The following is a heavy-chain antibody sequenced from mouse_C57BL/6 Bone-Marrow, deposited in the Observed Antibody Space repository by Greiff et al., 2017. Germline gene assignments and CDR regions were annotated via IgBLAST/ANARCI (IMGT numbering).Heavy chain of an antibody. J-gene: IGHJ2*01. Sequence: EVKLVESGGGLVQPGGSLKLSCAASGFTFSDYYMYWVRQTPEKRLEWVAYISNGGGSTYYPDTVKGRFTISRDNAKNTLYLQMSRLKSEDTAMYYCARLRTTMAPFDCWGQVTTLTVSS. D-gene: IGHD2-1*01. CDR2: ISNGGGST. CDR3: ARLRTTMAPFDC. CDR1: GFTFSDYY. V-gene: IGHV5-12*01.